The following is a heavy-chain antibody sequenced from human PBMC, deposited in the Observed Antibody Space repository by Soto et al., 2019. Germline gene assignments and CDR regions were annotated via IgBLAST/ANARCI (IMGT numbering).Heavy chain of an antibody. J-gene: IGHJ6*02. Sequence: ACLTLSCLAGGLSSRDYYIHWVRQPTGKGLGWVSGLGAADDPYYVASVKGRFSVSRDNAQNSLYLQMNNLRVDDTAVYYCARAYLGRLPRRADYYSAMDVWGRGTTVTVSS. V-gene: IGHV3-13*05. CDR3: ARAYLGRLPRRADYYSAMDV. D-gene: IGHD1-26*01. CDR2: LGAADDP. CDR1: GLSSRDYY.